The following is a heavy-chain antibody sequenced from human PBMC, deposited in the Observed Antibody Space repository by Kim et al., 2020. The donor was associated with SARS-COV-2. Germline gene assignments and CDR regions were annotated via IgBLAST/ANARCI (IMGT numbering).Heavy chain of an antibody. V-gene: IGHV4-34*01. Sequence: SETLSLTCAVYGGSFSGYYWSWIRQPPGKGLEWIGEINHSGSTNYNPSLKSRVTISVDTSKNQFSLKLSSVTAADTAVYYCARSKGPRHTPFDYWGQGTL. CDR1: GGSFSGYY. CDR3: ARSKGPRHTPFDY. J-gene: IGHJ4*02. CDR2: INHSGST.